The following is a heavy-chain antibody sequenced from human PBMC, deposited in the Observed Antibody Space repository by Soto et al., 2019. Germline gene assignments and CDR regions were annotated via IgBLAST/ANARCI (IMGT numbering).Heavy chain of an antibody. V-gene: IGHV3-33*01. J-gene: IGHJ4*02. CDR2: IWYDGSNK. Sequence: TGGSLRLSCAASGFTFSSYGMHWVRQAPGKGLEWVAVIWYDGSNKYYADSVKGRFTISRDNSKNTLYLQMNSLRAEDTAVYYCARGVTYYDSSGYYYGFDYWGQGTLVTVSS. CDR3: ARGVTYYDSSGYYYGFDY. D-gene: IGHD3-22*01. CDR1: GFTFSSYG.